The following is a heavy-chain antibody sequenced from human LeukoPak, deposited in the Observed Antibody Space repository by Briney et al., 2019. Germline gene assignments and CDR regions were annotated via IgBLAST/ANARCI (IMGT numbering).Heavy chain of an antibody. Sequence: GASVKVSCKASGYTFTNFDFNWVRQATGQGLEWMGWVNPNSGNTGYAQRFQGRVTMTRNTSISTVYMELNSLTSDDTAVYYCARGRGSGSSYRRFDYWGQGTLVTVSS. CDR3: ARGRGSGSSYRRFDY. V-gene: IGHV1-8*01. CDR1: GYTFTNFD. J-gene: IGHJ4*02. CDR2: VNPNSGNT. D-gene: IGHD3-10*01.